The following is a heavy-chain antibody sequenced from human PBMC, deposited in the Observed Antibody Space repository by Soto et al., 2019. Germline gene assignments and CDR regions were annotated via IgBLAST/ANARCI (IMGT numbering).Heavy chain of an antibody. CDR3: VKYTVTEDLGES. Sequence: EVQLLESGGDVVRPGGSLRLSCAASGFTFSSDAMGCGRHAPGKGLERVAGVSRAGTYTFYADSVRGRFSISRDNSRDTVDLYMNALRGDDTAVYFCVKYTVTEDLGESWGQGTLVSVSS. CDR2: VSRAGTYT. CDR1: GFTFSSDA. J-gene: IGHJ5*02. D-gene: IGHD3-16*01. V-gene: IGHV3-23*01.